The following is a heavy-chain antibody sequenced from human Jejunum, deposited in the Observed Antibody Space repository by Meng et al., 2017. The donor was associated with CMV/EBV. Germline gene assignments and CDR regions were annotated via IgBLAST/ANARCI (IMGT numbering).Heavy chain of an antibody. V-gene: IGHV3-43*01. CDR1: FPFDVYH. CDR3: AKARRYSGYDGDFRH. J-gene: IGHJ1*01. CDR2: LGWEGVNT. D-gene: IGHD5-12*01. Sequence: FPFDVYHLHWVRPAPGKGLEWVSLLGWEGVNTIYADSVKGRFTISRDNSKNSLYLQMNSLRTEDTALYYCAKARRYSGYDGDFRHWGQGTLVTVSS.